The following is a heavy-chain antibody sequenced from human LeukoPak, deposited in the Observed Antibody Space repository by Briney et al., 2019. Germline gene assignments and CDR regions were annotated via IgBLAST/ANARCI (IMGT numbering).Heavy chain of an antibody. CDR1: GYTFTGYY. Sequence: GASVKVSCKASGYTFTGYYMHWVRQAPGQGLEWMGWINPNSGGTNYAQKFQGRVTMTRDTSISTAYMELSRLRSDDTAVYYCARESHSSGWYPQLDYWSQGTLVTVSS. CDR3: ARESHSSGWYPQLDY. D-gene: IGHD6-19*01. V-gene: IGHV1-2*02. J-gene: IGHJ4*02. CDR2: INPNSGGT.